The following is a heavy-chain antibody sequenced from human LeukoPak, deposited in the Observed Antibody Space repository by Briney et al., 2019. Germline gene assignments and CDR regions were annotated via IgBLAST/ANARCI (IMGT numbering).Heavy chain of an antibody. D-gene: IGHD6-19*01. CDR1: GFTFSRYD. CDR3: AREGGAGTAAFDI. CDR2: IDTTGDT. J-gene: IGHJ3*02. Sequence: GGSLRLSCAASGFTFSRYDMHWVRQTTGKGLEWVSAIDTTGDTYYPGSVKGRFTISRENAKNSLYLQMNSLRAGDTAVYYCAREGGAGTAAFDIWGQGTMVTVSS. V-gene: IGHV3-13*01.